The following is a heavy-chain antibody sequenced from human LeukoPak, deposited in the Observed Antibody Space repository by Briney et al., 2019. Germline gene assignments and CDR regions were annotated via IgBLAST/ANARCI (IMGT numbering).Heavy chain of an antibody. D-gene: IGHD4-11*01. J-gene: IGHJ4*02. V-gene: IGHV3-73*01. Sequence: GESLRLSCAASGFTFSGSAVHWVRQASGKGLEWVGRIRSKGNTYATAYVASGKGRFTISRDDSKNTAYLQMNSLKTEDTAVYYCTRYSVGFDYWGQGTLVTVSS. CDR3: TRYSVGFDY. CDR2: IRSKGNTYAT. CDR1: GFTFSGSA.